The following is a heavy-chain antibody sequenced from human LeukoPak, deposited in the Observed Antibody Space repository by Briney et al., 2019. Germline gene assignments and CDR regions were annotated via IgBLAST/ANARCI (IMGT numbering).Heavy chain of an antibody. V-gene: IGHV4-59*08. CDR1: GGSITSYY. CDR2: IYYTGST. D-gene: IGHD5-18*01. CDR3: ARGYSYGYYYFDY. J-gene: IGHJ4*02. Sequence: SETLSLTCIVSGGSITSYYWSWIRQPPGKGLEWIGYIYYTGSTNYNPSLKSRVTISLDTSENQFSLKLSSVTAADTAVYYCARGYSYGYYYFDYWGQGILVTVSS.